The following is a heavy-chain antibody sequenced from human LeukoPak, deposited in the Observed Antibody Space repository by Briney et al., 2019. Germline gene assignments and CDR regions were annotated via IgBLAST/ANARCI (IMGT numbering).Heavy chain of an antibody. D-gene: IGHD3-3*01. CDR3: ARRAYGALRPLGPPHYYMDV. J-gene: IGHJ6*03. V-gene: IGHV5-51*01. Sequence: KTGESLKISCKGSGFSFVKYWIGWVRQTPGKGLEWMGIISLGDSQTRYSPSFRGQVTISADKSISTAYLQWSSLKASDTAMYYCARRAYGALRPLGPPHYYMDVWGKGTTVTVSS. CDR1: GFSFVKYW. CDR2: ISLGDSQT.